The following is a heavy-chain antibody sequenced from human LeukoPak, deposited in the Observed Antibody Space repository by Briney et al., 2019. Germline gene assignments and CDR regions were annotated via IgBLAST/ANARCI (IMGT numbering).Heavy chain of an antibody. CDR2: INPNSGTT. CDR1: GYSFTGDY. D-gene: IGHD1-26*01. J-gene: IGHJ4*02. V-gene: IGHV1-2*02. CDR3: ASSGSYRGRFDY. Sequence: ASLKVSCKASGYSFTGDYIHWVRQARGQGLEWMGYINPNSGTTEYEQNFQGRLTMTRDTSISTTYMDLISLTSDDTAVYYCASSGSYRGRFDYWGQGTLVTVSS.